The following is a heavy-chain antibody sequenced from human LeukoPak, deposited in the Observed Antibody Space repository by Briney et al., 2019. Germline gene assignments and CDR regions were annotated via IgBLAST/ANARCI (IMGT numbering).Heavy chain of an antibody. CDR2: IRSKAYGGTT. Sequence: GGSLRLSCTASGFTFGDYAMSWFRQAPGKGLEWVGFIRSKAYGGTTEYAASVKGRFTISRDDSKSIAYLQMNSLKIEDTAVYFCTRGRSSSWYVDYWGQGTLVTVSS. V-gene: IGHV3-49*03. CDR1: GFTFGDYA. CDR3: TRGRSSSWYVDY. J-gene: IGHJ4*02. D-gene: IGHD6-13*01.